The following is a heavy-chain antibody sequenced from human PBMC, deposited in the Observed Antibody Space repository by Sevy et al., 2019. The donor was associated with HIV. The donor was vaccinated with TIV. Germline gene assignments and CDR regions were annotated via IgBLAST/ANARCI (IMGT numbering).Heavy chain of an antibody. J-gene: IGHJ3*02. CDR3: AKDISYGGSFFTKGAFDI. V-gene: IGHV3-9*01. CDR1: GFSFDDYA. Sequence: GGSLRLSCAASGFSFDDYAMHWVRQAPGKGLEWVSGISWKGGSIDYADSVKGRFTISRDNAKNSLYLQMNSVGAEDTALYYCAKDISYGGSFFTKGAFDIWGQGTMVTVSS. D-gene: IGHD3-3*02. CDR2: ISWKGGSI.